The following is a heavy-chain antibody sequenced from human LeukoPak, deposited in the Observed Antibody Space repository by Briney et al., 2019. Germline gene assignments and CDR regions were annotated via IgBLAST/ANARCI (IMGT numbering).Heavy chain of an antibody. CDR3: ASQWPYFDY. CDR2: IYYSGST. V-gene: IGHV4-59*08. Sequence: SETLSLTCTVSGGSISSYYWSWIRQPPGKGLEWIGYIYYSGSTNYNPSLKSRVTISVDTSKNQFSLKLSSVTAADTAVYYCASQWPYFDYWGQGTLVTVSS. D-gene: IGHD5-12*01. CDR1: GGSISSYY. J-gene: IGHJ4*02.